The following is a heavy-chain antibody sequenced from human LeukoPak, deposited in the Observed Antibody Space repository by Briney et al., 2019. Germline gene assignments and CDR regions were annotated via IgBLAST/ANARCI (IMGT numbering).Heavy chain of an antibody. D-gene: IGHD6-19*01. CDR1: GFTFSSYA. J-gene: IGHJ3*02. Sequence: PGGSLRLSCAASGFTFSSYAMHWVRQAPGKGLEWVAVISYDGSNKYYADSVKGRFTISRDNSKNTLYLQMNSLRAEDTAVYYCARDRTNSSGLLWFDDAFDIWGQGTMVTVSS. CDR2: ISYDGSNK. V-gene: IGHV3-30-3*01. CDR3: ARDRTNSSGLLWFDDAFDI.